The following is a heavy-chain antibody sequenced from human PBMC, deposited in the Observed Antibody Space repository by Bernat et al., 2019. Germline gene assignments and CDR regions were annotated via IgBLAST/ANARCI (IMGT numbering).Heavy chain of an antibody. CDR1: GFTVSSNY. CDR2: IYSGGST. V-gene: IGHV3-66*01. J-gene: IGHJ2*01. D-gene: IGHD2-21*02. CDR3: ARDRYCGGDCYSGSYWYFDL. Sequence: EVQLVESGGGLVQPGGSLRLSCAASGFTVSSNYMSWVRQAPGKGLEWVSVIYSGGSTYYADSVKGRFTISRDNSKNTLYLQMNSLRAEDTAVYYCARDRYCGGDCYSGSYWYFDLWGRGTLVTVSS.